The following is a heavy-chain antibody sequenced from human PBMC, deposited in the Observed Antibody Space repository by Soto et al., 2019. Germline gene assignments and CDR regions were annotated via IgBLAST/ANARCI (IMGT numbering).Heavy chain of an antibody. CDR1: GGSFSGYY. J-gene: IGHJ4*02. Sequence: QVQLQQWGAGLLKPSETLSLTCAVYGGSFSGYYWSWIRQPPGKGLEWIGEINHSGSTNYNASLKSRITISVDTSKTEFSLNLSSVTAADTAVYYCARGRGYCNGGSCYFDYWGQGTLVTVSS. CDR3: ARGRGYCNGGSCYFDY. CDR2: INHSGST. D-gene: IGHD2-15*01. V-gene: IGHV4-34*01.